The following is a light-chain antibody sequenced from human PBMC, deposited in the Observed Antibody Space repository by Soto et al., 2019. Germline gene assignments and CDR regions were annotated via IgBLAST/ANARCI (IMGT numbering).Light chain of an antibody. CDR1: SSDVGGYNY. Sequence: QSALTQPASVSGSPGQSITISCTGTSSDVGGYNYVSWYQQHPGKAPKLMIYDVSNRPSGVSNRFSGSKSGNTASLTISGLQAEDEADYCCSSYTSTGTWLFGGGTKLTVL. CDR3: SSYTSTGTWL. CDR2: DVS. V-gene: IGLV2-14*01. J-gene: IGLJ3*02.